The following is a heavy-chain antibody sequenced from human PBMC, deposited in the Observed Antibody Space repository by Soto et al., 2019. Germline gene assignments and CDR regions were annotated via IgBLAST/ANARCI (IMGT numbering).Heavy chain of an antibody. J-gene: IGHJ4*02. CDR1: GFTFSSYS. Sequence: GESLKISCAASGFTFSSYSMNWVRQAPGKGLEWVSSISSSSSYIYYADSVKGRFTISRDNAKNSLYLQMNSLRAEDTAVYYCARELAVAGLEYYFDYWGQGTLVTVSS. V-gene: IGHV3-21*01. CDR2: ISSSSSYI. CDR3: ARELAVAGLEYYFDY. D-gene: IGHD6-19*01.